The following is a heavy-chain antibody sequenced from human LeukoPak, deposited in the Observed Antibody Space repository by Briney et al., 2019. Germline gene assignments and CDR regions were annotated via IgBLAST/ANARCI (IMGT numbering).Heavy chain of an antibody. CDR3: AKVLRSLYFDL. J-gene: IGHJ2*01. Sequence: PGGSLRLSCAAPGFTFSDYYMSWIRQAPGKGLEWVSAISGSGGSTNYADSVKGRFTISRDNSKNTLYLQMDSLRADDTAEYYCAKVLRSLYFDLWGRGTLVTVSS. CDR2: ISGSGGST. CDR1: GFTFSDYY. V-gene: IGHV3-23*01.